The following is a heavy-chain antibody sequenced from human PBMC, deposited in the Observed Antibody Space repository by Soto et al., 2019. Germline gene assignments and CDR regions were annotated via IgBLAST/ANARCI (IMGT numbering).Heavy chain of an antibody. Sequence: AAVKGSWKASGYAFTSYGISWRRQAPGQGFEWMGGVSPTTGTTNYAQKFQGRVTITADKSTSTAYMELGSLRFEDTAVYYCARETSSGWGYYFDYWGQGTLVTVSS. CDR2: VSPTTGTT. CDR3: ARETSSGWGYYFDY. V-gene: IGHV1-18*04. J-gene: IGHJ4*02. D-gene: IGHD6-19*01. CDR1: GYAFTSYG.